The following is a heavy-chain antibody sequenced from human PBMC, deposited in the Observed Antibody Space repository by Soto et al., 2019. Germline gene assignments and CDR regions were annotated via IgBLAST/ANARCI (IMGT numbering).Heavy chain of an antibody. D-gene: IGHD3-9*01. J-gene: IGHJ4*02. CDR2: ISYDGRDS. Sequence: GGSLRLSCAVSGFTFTAFAIHWVRQAPGKGLEWVAVISYDGRDSHYADSVKGRLTISRDNSKNTVFLQINSLTTEDTAVYYCAKDRYFDSYPFDYWGQGTRVTVYS. CDR1: GFTFTAFA. CDR3: AKDRYFDSYPFDY. V-gene: IGHV3-30*04.